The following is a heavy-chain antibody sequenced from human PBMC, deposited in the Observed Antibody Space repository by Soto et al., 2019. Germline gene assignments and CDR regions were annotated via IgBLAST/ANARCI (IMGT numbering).Heavy chain of an antibody. CDR2: INPSGGST. V-gene: IGHV1-46*03. CDR1: GYTFTSYY. Sequence: SVKVSCKASGYTFTSYYMHWVRQAPGQGLEWMGIINPSGGSTSYAQKFQGRVTMTRDTSTSTVYMELSSLRSEDTAVYYCAREGMVVVAAMVGLFDIWGQGTMVTVSS. D-gene: IGHD2-15*01. CDR3: AREGMVVVAAMVGLFDI. J-gene: IGHJ3*02.